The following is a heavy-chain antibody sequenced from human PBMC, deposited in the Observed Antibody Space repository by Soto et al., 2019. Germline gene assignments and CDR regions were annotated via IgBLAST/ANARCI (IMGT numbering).Heavy chain of an antibody. V-gene: IGHV4-4*02. Sequence: QVQLQESGPGLVKPSGTLSLTCAVSSGSITSSNWWSWVRQPPGKGLEWIGEVSHTGITNYLPSLKSRVTISVDKARNQVSLRLSSVTAADTAVYYCARNRYGGYDFDYWGQGTLVTVSS. J-gene: IGHJ4*02. D-gene: IGHD5-12*01. CDR2: VSHTGIT. CDR1: SGSITSSNW. CDR3: ARNRYGGYDFDY.